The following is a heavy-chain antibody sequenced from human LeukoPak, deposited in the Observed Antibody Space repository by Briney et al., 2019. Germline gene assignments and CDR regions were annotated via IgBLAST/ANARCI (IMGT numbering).Heavy chain of an antibody. D-gene: IGHD3-22*01. Sequence: SGPTLVHPTPPLTLTCTFSGFSVRTSGVGGGWIRQPPEKALEWSALIYWNDGKGYSPSLKSRLTSTKDTSKNQVVLTMTNMNPVDTATYYCAHSVYDSSGYYYHSHYFDYWGQGTLVTVSS. CDR1: GFSVRTSGVG. V-gene: IGHV2-5*01. CDR3: AHSVYDSSGYYYHSHYFDY. J-gene: IGHJ4*02. CDR2: IYWNDGK.